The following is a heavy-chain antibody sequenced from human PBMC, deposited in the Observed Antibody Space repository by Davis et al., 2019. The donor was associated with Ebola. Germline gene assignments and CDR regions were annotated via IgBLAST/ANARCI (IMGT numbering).Heavy chain of an antibody. V-gene: IGHV1-2*02. CDR2: INPNSGGT. CDR3: ARGANWGWVDGY. CDR1: GYTFTGYY. J-gene: IGHJ4*02. D-gene: IGHD7-27*01. Sequence: ASVTVSCKASGYTFTGYYMHWVRQAPGQGLEWMGWINPNSGGTNYAQKFQGRVTMTRDTSISTAYMELSRLRSDDTAVYYCARGANWGWVDGYWGQGTLVTVSS.